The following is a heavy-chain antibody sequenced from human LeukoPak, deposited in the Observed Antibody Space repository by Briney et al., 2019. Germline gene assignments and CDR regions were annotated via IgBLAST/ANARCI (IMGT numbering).Heavy chain of an antibody. CDR3: ARAYYYDSSGSYAFDI. J-gene: IGHJ3*02. D-gene: IGHD3-22*01. CDR2: IYSGGST. V-gene: IGHV3-66*01. Sequence: PGGSLRLSCAASGFTVSSNYMSWGRQAPGKGLEWVSVIYSGGSTYYADSVKGRFTISRDNSKNTLYLQMNSLRAEDTAVYYCARAYYYDSSGSYAFDIWGQGTMVTVSS. CDR1: GFTVSSNY.